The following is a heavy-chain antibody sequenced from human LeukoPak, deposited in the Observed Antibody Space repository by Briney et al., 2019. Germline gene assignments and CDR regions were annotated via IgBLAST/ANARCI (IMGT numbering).Heavy chain of an antibody. CDR2: ISSNGGST. Sequence: GGSLRLSCSASGFTFSSYAMHWVRQAPGKGLEYVSAISSNGGSTHYADSVKGRFTISRDNSKYTLYLQMSSLRAEDTAVYYCVSSGYSSGWFDYWGQGTLVTVSS. J-gene: IGHJ4*02. CDR1: GFTFSSYA. D-gene: IGHD6-19*01. V-gene: IGHV3-64D*06. CDR3: VSSGYSSGWFDY.